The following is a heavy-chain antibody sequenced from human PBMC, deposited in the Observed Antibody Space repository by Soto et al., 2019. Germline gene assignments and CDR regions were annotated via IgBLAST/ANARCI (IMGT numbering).Heavy chain of an antibody. Sequence: QVQLQESGPGLVEPSQTLSLTCTVSGDSISNGYYTWSWIRQPPGKDLEWIGHIYNSVNTYSNPSLKSRVTISADTSKNQFSLKLSPVTAAHTAVYYCARGPSGDKVDYWGQGTLVTVSS. CDR2: IYNSVNT. J-gene: IGHJ4*02. CDR3: ARGPSGDKVDY. CDR1: GDSISNGYYT. V-gene: IGHV4-30-4*01. D-gene: IGHD3-10*01.